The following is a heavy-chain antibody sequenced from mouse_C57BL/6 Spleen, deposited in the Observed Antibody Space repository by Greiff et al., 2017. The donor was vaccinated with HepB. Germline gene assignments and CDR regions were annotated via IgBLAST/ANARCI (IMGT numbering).Heavy chain of an antibody. CDR1: GYAFSSSW. D-gene: IGHD4-1*01. CDR2: IYPGDGDT. Sequence: QVQLKQSGPELVKPGASVKISCKASGYAFSSSWMNWVKQRPGKGLEWIGRIYPGDGDTNYNGKFKGKATLTADKSSSTAYMQLSSLTSEDSAVYFCAGTGLAYWGQGTLVTVSA. V-gene: IGHV1-82*01. J-gene: IGHJ3*01. CDR3: AGTGLAY.